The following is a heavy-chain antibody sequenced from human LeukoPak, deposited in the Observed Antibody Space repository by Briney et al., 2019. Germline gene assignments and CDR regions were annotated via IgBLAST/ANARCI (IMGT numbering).Heavy chain of an antibody. Sequence: SETLSLTCTVSGGSVSSGTYYWSWIRQPPGKGLEWIGYIYYSGTTNYNPSLKSRVTISIDTSRNQFSLKLSSVTAADTAVYCCARGFGGATTSFDYWGQGTLVTVSS. CDR1: GGSVSSGTYY. D-gene: IGHD1-26*01. CDR3: ARGFGGATTSFDY. CDR2: IYYSGTT. J-gene: IGHJ4*02. V-gene: IGHV4-61*01.